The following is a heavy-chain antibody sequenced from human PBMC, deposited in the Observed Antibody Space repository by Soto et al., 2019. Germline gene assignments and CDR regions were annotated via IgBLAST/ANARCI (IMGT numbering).Heavy chain of an antibody. V-gene: IGHV3-30*04. CDR3: ARSRNSAVADSFDF. J-gene: IGHJ4*02. Sequence: GGSLSLSCAASGFTFSSYAMTWVRQAPGKGLEWVAVISRDGSHKYYLDSVKGRFTISRDNSKDTVNLLMNSLRDDDSAMYYCARSRNSAVADSFDFWGQGTLVTV. D-gene: IGHD1-26*01. CDR1: GFTFSSYA. CDR2: ISRDGSHK.